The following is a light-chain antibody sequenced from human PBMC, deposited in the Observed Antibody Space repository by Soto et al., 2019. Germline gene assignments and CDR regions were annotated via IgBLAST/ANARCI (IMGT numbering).Light chain of an antibody. CDR2: YAS. V-gene: IGKV3-15*01. CDR1: HSVSNN. CDR3: QQYSDWPPIT. J-gene: IGKJ5*01. Sequence: EIIMTQSPATLSVSPGERATLSCRASHSVSNNLAWYQQKPGQAPRLLIYYASTRATGIPARFSGSGSGTEFTLTISRLQSEDFALYYCQQYSDWPPITFGQGTQLEVK.